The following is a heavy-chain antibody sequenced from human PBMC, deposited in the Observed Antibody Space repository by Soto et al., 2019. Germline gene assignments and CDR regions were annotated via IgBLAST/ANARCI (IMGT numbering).Heavy chain of an antibody. D-gene: IGHD3-10*01. CDR3: AGDFGSGSYSFDY. J-gene: IGHJ4*02. V-gene: IGHV4-59*01. CDR1: VDAISSFS. CDR2: IYYSGST. Sequence: PSETLSLTCTVSVDAISSFSWSWIRQPPGKGLEWIGYIYYSGSTTYNPPFKSRVTISIDRSEKQFSLKLTSVTAADTAVYFCAGDFGSGSYSFDYWGQGALVTVYS.